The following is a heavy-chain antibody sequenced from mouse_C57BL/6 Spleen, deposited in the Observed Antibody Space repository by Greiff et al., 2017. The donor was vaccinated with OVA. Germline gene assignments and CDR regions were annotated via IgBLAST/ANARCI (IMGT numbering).Heavy chain of an antibody. CDR1: GFTFSNYW. D-gene: IGHD2-5*01. CDR3: TGYSNYVYWYFDV. J-gene: IGHJ1*03. CDR2: IRLKSDNYAT. V-gene: IGHV6-3*01. Sequence: EVQLQESGGGLVQPGGSMKLSCVASGFTFSNYWMNWVRQSPEKGLEWVAQIRLKSDNYATHYAESVKGGFIITSDEYKSNVYLQMNNVRAEDTGIYYCTGYSNYVYWYFDVWGTGTTVTVSS.